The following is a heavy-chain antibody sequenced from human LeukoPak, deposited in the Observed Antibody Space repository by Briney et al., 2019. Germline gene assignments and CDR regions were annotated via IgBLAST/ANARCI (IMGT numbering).Heavy chain of an antibody. CDR3: ARRIPGQDAFDI. V-gene: IGHV3-23*01. Sequence: PGGSLRLSCAASGFTFSRLAMTWVRQAPGKGLEWVSTISASGPYYADAVRGRFTISRDNSKNTLYLQMNSLRAEDTAVYYCARRIPGQDAFDIWGQGTMVTVSS. CDR2: ISASGP. CDR1: GFTFSRLA. J-gene: IGHJ3*02.